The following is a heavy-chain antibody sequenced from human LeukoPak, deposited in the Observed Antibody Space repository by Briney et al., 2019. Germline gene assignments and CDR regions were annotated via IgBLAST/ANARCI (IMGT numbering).Heavy chain of an antibody. CDR3: ARDDLDC. CDR2: IFSGGSI. CDR1: GFTVSSSY. J-gene: IGHJ4*02. Sequence: GGSLRLSCAASGFTVSSSYMTWVRQAPGKGLGWVSVIFSGGSIYYADSVKGRFTISRDSSNNTLYLQMNTLRAEDTAVYYCARDDLDCWGQGTLVTVSS. V-gene: IGHV3-66*01.